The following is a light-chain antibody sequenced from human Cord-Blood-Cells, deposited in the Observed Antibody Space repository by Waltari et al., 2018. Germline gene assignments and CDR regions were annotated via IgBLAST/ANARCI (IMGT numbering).Light chain of an antibody. Sequence: QSALTQPPPASGSPGQSATISSTGPSSTVGGYNHVSWYQQHPGKAPKLMIYEVSKRPSGVPDLFSGSKSGNTASLTVSGLQAEDEADYYCSSYAGSNNVVFGGGTKLTVL. CDR1: SSTVGGYNH. J-gene: IGLJ2*01. V-gene: IGLV2-8*01. CDR3: SSYAGSNNVV. CDR2: EVS.